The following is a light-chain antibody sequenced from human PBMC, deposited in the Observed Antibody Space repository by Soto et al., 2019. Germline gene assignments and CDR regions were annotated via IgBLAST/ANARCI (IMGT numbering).Light chain of an antibody. CDR2: SNY. CDR1: NSNIGTNP. CDR3: AAWDDSLNGWV. V-gene: IGLV1-44*01. J-gene: IGLJ3*02. Sequence: QSVLTQPHSASGTPGQRVTISCSGSNSNIGTNPVNWYQHLPGTAPKLLVYSNYQRPSGVPDRFSGSRSGTSASLAISGLQSEDEADYYCAAWDDSLNGWVFGGGTKLTVL.